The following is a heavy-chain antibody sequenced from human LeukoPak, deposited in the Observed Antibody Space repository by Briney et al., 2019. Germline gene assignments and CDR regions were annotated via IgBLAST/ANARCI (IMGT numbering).Heavy chain of an antibody. Sequence: SVKVSCKASGGTFSSYAISWVRQAPGQGLEWMGGIIPIFGTANYAQKFQGRVTITADKPTSTAYMELSSLRSEDTAVYYCTLGAPYYYYGMDVWGKGTTVTVSS. CDR2: IIPIFGTA. V-gene: IGHV1-69*06. CDR3: TLGAPYYYYGMDV. J-gene: IGHJ6*04. CDR1: GGTFSSYA. D-gene: IGHD3-16*01.